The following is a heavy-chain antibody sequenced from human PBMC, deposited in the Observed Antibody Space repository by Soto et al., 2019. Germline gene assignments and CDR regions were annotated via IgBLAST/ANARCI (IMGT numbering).Heavy chain of an antibody. J-gene: IGHJ4*02. D-gene: IGHD2-2*01. V-gene: IGHV1-69*13. CDR1: GGTFSSYA. CDR2: IIPIFGTA. Sequence: SVKVSCKASGGTFSSYAISWVRQAPGQGLEWMGGIIPIFGTANYAQKFQGRVTITADESTSTAYMELSSLRSEDTAVYYCASRCSSTSCQGLKFDYWGQGTLVTVSS. CDR3: ASRCSSTSCQGLKFDY.